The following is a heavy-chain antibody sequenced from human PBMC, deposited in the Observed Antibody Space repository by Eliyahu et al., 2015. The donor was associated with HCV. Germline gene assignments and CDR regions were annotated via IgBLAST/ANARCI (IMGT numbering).Heavy chain of an antibody. Sequence: QITLKESGPALVKPTQTLTLTCTFSGFSLTTSGVGVGWIRQPPGKALEWLALIYWNDDKRYSPSLKNRLTITKDTYKNQVVLIMTNMDPVDTATYYCAHRQGLYVPSYNWFDPWGQGTLVTVSS. V-gene: IGHV2-5*01. CDR1: GFSLTTSGVG. CDR2: IYWNDDK. CDR3: AHRQGLYVPSYNWFDP. D-gene: IGHD3-16*01. J-gene: IGHJ5*02.